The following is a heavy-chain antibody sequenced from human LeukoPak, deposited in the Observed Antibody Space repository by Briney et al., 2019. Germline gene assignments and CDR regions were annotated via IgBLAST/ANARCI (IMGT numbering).Heavy chain of an antibody. CDR1: GFTFSSYG. J-gene: IGHJ4*02. CDR2: IWYDGSNK. CDR3: ARDGVAGKFDY. D-gene: IGHD6-19*01. Sequence: PGRSLRLSCAASGFTFSSYGMHWVRQAPGKGLEWVAVIWYDGSNKYYADSVKGRFTISRDNSKNTLYLQVNSLRAEDTAVYYCARDGVAGKFDYWGQGTLVTVSS. V-gene: IGHV3-33*01.